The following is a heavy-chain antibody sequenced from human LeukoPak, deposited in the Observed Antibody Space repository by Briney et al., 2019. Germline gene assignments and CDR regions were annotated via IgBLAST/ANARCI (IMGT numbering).Heavy chain of an antibody. J-gene: IGHJ3*02. D-gene: IGHD3-22*01. V-gene: IGHV1-8*01. CDR1: GYTFTSYD. Sequence: ASVKVSCKASGYTFTSYDINWVRQATGQGLEWMGRMNPNSGNTGYAQKFQGRVTMTRNTSISTAYMELSSLRSEDTAVYYCARGPHSSGAFDIWGQGTMVTVSS. CDR2: MNPNSGNT. CDR3: ARGPHSSGAFDI.